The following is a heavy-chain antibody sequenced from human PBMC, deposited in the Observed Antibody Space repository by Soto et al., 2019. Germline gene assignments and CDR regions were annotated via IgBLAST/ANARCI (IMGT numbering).Heavy chain of an antibody. D-gene: IGHD6-13*01. Sequence: EVQLVQSGAEVKKPGESLKISCKGSGYSFTSYWIGWVRQMPGKGLEWMGIIYPGDSDTRYSPSFQGQVTISADKSISPAYLQWSSLKASDTAMYYCASPTRAFPDEAAPLARWGQGTLVTVSS. CDR1: GYSFTSYW. CDR2: IYPGDSDT. CDR3: ASPTRAFPDEAAPLAR. J-gene: IGHJ4*02. V-gene: IGHV5-51*01.